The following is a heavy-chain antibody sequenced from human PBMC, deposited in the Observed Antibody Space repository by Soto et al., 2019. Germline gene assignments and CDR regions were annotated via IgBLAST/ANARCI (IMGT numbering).Heavy chain of an antibody. Sequence: QVQLQESGPGLVKPSGTLSLTCIVSGGSISGYFWSWIRQPAGKGLEWIGRIYASGAADYNPSLESRVTMSVDTSKNQFSLKLSSVTAADTAVYFCARYRHSGDYVGAFDYWGQGTLVTVSS. CDR2: IYASGAA. D-gene: IGHD4-17*01. CDR1: GGSISGYF. CDR3: ARYRHSGDYVGAFDY. V-gene: IGHV4-4*07. J-gene: IGHJ4*02.